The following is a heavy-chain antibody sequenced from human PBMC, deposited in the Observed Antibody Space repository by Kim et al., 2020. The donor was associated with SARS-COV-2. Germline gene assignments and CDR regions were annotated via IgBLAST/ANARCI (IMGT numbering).Heavy chain of an antibody. CDR3: AMSYPTVTTPFEY. D-gene: IGHD4-17*01. V-gene: IGHV3-21*01. Sequence: GGSLRLSCAASGFTFSSYSMNWVRQAPGKGLEWVSSISSSSSYIYYADSVKGRFTISRDNAKNSLYLQMNSLRAEDTAVYYCAMSYPTVTTPFEYWGQGTLVTVSS. CDR1: GFTFSSYS. CDR2: ISSSSSYI. J-gene: IGHJ4*02.